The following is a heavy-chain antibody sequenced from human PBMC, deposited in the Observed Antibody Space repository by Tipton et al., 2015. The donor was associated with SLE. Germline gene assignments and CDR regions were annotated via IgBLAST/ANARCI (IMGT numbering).Heavy chain of an antibody. CDR3: ARASYGDPLGD. V-gene: IGHV4-34*01. CDR2: SNFSGST. J-gene: IGHJ4*02. Sequence: GLVKPSESLSLTCAVYNGSFSGYYWSWIRQPPGKGLEWIGESNFSGSTNYNPSLKSRVTISADTSNNQFSLTLSSVTAADTAVYYCARASYGDPLGDWGQGTLVTVSS. CDR1: NGSFSGYY. D-gene: IGHD4-17*01.